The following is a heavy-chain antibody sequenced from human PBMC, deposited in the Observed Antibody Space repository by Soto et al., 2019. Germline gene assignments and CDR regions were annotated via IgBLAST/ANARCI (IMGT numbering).Heavy chain of an antibody. CDR2: ISYDGGNK. V-gene: IGHV3-30*18. Sequence: PGGSLRLSCAASGFTFSSYGMHWVRQAPGKGLEWVAVISYDGGNKYYADSVKGRFTISRDNSKNTLYLQMNSLRAEDTAVYYCAKDGGCSSTSCYSPYYFDYWGQGTLFTVSS. CDR1: GFTFSSYG. J-gene: IGHJ4*02. CDR3: AKDGGCSSTSCYSPYYFDY. D-gene: IGHD2-2*01.